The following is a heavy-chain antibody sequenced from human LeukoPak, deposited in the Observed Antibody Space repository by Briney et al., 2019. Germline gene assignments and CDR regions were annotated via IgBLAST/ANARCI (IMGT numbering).Heavy chain of an antibody. J-gene: IGHJ6*02. CDR1: GFTFSSYA. CDR2: ISGSGGST. CDR3: ARDRIDGYCSSTSCYGYYYYGMDV. V-gene: IGHV3-23*01. D-gene: IGHD2-2*03. Sequence: GGSLRLSCAASGFTFSSYAMSWVRQAPGKGLEWVSAISGSGGSTYYADSVKGRFTISRDNSKNSLYLQMNSLRAEDTAVYYCARDRIDGYCSSTSCYGYYYYGMDVWGQGTTVTVSS.